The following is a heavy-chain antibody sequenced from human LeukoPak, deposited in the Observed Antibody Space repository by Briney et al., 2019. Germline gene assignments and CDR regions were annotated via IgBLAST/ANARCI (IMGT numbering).Heavy chain of an antibody. CDR1: GFSFSSNC. CDR3: VAIVGARPR. J-gene: IGHJ4*02. D-gene: IGHD3-3*01. V-gene: IGHV3-74*01. Sequence: AGSLRLSCAASGFSFSSNCMHWVRQAPGKGLEWVSRIDTDGSTTDFADSVKGRFTISRDNSKNTLYLQMSSLRAEDTAVYHCVAIVGARPRWGQGTLVTVSS. CDR2: IDTDGSTT.